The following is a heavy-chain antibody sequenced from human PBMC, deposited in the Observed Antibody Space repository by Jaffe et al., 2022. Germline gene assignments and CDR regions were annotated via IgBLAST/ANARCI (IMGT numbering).Heavy chain of an antibody. D-gene: IGHD2-2*01. J-gene: IGHJ6*03. CDR1: GGSISSGGYS. V-gene: IGHV4-30-2*01. Sequence: QLQLQESGSGLVKPSQTLSLTCAVSGGSISSGGYSWSWIRQPPGKGLEWIGYIYHSGSTYYNPSLKSRVTISVDRSKNQFSLKLSSVTAADTAVYYCARVPVVPAAVTNHYYMDVWGKGTTVTVSS. CDR2: IYHSGST. CDR3: ARVPVVPAAVTNHYYMDV.